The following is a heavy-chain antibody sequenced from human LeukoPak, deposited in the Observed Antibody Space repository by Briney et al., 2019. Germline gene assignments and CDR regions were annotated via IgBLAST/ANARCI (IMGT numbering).Heavy chain of an antibody. CDR1: GFTVSSNS. V-gene: IGHV3-53*01. J-gene: IGHJ3*02. Sequence: GGSLRLSCTVSGFTVSSNSMSWVRQAPGKGLEWVSFIYSDNTHYSDSVKGRFTISRDNSKNTLYLQMNSLRAEDTAVYYCARKTTVVAFDIWGQGTMVTVSS. CDR2: IYSDNT. CDR3: ARKTTVVAFDI. D-gene: IGHD4-11*01.